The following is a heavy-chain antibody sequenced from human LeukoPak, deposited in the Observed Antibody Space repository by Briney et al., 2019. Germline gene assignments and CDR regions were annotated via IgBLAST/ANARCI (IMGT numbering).Heavy chain of an antibody. J-gene: IGHJ4*02. CDR3: ARHVRIAAAGGDFDY. CDR2: IYYSGST. D-gene: IGHD6-25*01. Sequence: PSETLSLTCTVSGGSISSSSYYWGWIRQPPGKGLEWIGSIYYSGSTYYNPSLKSRVTISVDTSKNQFSLKLSSVTAADTAVYYCARHVRIAAAGGDFDYWGQGTLVTVSS. CDR1: GGSISSSSYY. V-gene: IGHV4-39*01.